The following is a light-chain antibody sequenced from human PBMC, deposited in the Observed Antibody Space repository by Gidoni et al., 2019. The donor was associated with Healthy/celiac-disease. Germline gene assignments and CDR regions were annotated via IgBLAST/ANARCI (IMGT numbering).Light chain of an antibody. CDR2: DDS. CDR1: NIGSKS. Sequence: SCVLTQPPSVSVAPGKTARITCGGNNIGSKSVHWYQQQPGQAPVLVVYDDSDRPSGIPGRFSGSNSGNTATLTISRVEAGDEADYYCQVWDSSSDHVVFGGGTKLTVL. V-gene: IGLV3-21*03. J-gene: IGLJ2*01. CDR3: QVWDSSSDHVV.